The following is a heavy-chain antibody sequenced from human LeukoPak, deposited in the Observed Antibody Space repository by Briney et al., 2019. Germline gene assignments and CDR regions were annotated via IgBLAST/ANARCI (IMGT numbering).Heavy chain of an antibody. D-gene: IGHD3-22*01. J-gene: IGHJ4*02. Sequence: GESLKISCKGSGYSFTSYWIGWVRQMPGKGLEWMGIIYPGDSDTRYSPSFQGQVTISADKSISTAYLQWSSLKASDTAMYYCASGHYDSSAHYYFDYWGQGTLVTVSS. V-gene: IGHV5-51*01. CDR3: ASGHYDSSAHYYFDY. CDR1: GYSFTSYW. CDR2: IYPGDSDT.